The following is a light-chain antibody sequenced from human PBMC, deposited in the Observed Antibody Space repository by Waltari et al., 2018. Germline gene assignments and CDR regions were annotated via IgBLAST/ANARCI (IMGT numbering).Light chain of an antibody. J-gene: IGKJ3*01. CDR2: KAS. V-gene: IGKV1-5*03. CDR1: QGISSW. CDR3: QQYDSAPFT. Sequence: DIQMTQSPSSLSASVGDRVTITCRAGQGISSWLAWYQQKPGKAPKLLIYKASSLQGCVPSRFSGIGSGTDFTLTISSLQPEDFATYYCQQYDSAPFTFGPGTKLDI.